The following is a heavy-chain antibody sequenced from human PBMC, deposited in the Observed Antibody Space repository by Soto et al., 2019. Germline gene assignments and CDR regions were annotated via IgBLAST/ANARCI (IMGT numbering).Heavy chain of an antibody. CDR1: GLTLSELS. Sequence: ASVKVSCKVSGLTLSELSMFWVRQAPGKGLECLGGFDPENGKPIYAQKFQGRLTMTKDTSTETAYMELSSLRSEDSAVYFCAAVLPPPAEFAFGGIVAGSFDYWGQGTLVTVS. V-gene: IGHV1-24*01. CDR2: FDPENGKP. D-gene: IGHD3-16*02. J-gene: IGHJ4*02. CDR3: AAVLPPPAEFAFGGIVAGSFDY.